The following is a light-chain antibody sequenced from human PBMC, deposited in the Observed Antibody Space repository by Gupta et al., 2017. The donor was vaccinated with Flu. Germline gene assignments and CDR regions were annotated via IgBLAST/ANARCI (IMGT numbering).Light chain of an antibody. Sequence: QSVLTQPPSVSGVPGQRVTISCTGSTSNIGAPYDVHWYQKLPATAPTLLIDSNTNRPSGVPDRFSGDTNCASASLVITGRQDEDEADDYCQSSDNSMRGSWVFGGGTKLTVL. CDR3: QSSDNSMRGSWV. CDR1: TSNIGAPYD. CDR2: SNT. V-gene: IGLV1-40*01. J-gene: IGLJ3*02.